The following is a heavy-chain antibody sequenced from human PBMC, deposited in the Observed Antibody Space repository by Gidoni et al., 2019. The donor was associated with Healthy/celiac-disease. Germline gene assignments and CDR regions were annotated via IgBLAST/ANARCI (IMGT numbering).Heavy chain of an antibody. CDR1: GFSFSSYG. J-gene: IGHJ5*02. CDR2: IWYDGSNK. CDR3: ARGRYSSGYQRFDP. Sequence: QVQLVESGGGVVQPGRSLRLSCAASGFSFSSYGMHWVRQAPCKWLEGVAVIWYDGSNKYYAYSVKGRFTISRDNSKNTLYLQMNSLRAENTAVYYCARGRYSSGYQRFDPWGQGTLVTVSS. D-gene: IGHD6-19*01. V-gene: IGHV3-33*01.